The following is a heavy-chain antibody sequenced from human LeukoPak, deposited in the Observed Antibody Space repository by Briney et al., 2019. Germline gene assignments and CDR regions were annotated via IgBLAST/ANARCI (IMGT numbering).Heavy chain of an antibody. J-gene: IGHJ4*02. Sequence: SETLSLSCTVSGDSFSSSSYYWGWIRQPPGKGLEWIGTVHLGGGIYYNPSLRSRVTVSKDTSRNLFSLKLSSVTAADTAVYYCAIGFPYYYDSSGFSFDYWGQGTLVTVSS. CDR2: VHLGGGI. V-gene: IGHV4-39*07. D-gene: IGHD3-22*01. CDR1: GDSFSSSSYY. CDR3: AIGFPYYYDSSGFSFDY.